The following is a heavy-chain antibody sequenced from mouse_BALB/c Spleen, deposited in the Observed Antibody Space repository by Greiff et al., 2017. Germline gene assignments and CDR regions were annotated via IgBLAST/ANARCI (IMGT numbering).Heavy chain of an antibody. CDR2: IYPGDGDT. J-gene: IGHJ3*01. D-gene: IGHD2-3*01. Sequence: VKLVESGPELVKPGASVKISCKASGYAFSSSWMNWVKQRPGQGLEWIGRIYPGDGDTNYNGKFKGKATLTADKSSSTAYMQLSSLTSVDSAVYFCARWYDGSWFAYWGQGTLVTVSA. CDR1: GYAFSSSW. V-gene: IGHV1-82*01. CDR3: ARWYDGSWFAY.